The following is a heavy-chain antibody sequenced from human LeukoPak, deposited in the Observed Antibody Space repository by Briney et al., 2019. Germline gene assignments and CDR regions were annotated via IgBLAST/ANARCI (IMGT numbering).Heavy chain of an antibody. D-gene: IGHD3-10*01. CDR3: ARGRSGRITMVRGAGDY. V-gene: IGHV1-8*01. Sequence: ASVKVSCKASGYTFTSYDINWVRQATGQGLEWMGWMNPNSGNTGYAQKFQGRVTMTRNASISTAYMELSSLRSEDTAVYYCARGRSGRITMVRGAGDYWGQGTLVTVSS. J-gene: IGHJ4*02. CDR1: GYTFTSYD. CDR2: MNPNSGNT.